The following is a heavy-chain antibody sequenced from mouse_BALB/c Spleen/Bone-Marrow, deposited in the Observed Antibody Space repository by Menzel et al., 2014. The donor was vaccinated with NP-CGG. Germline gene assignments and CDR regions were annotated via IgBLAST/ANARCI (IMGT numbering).Heavy chain of an antibody. Sequence: EVQLVESGAELVKPGASVKLSCTASGFNIKDTYMHWVKQRPEQGLEWIGRIDPANGNIEYDPKFQGKATITADTSSNTAYLRLSSLTSEDTAVYYCAPYYYGRWFANWGQGTLVTVSA. J-gene: IGHJ3*01. D-gene: IGHD1-1*01. V-gene: IGHV14-3*02. CDR1: GFNIKDTY. CDR2: IDPANGNI. CDR3: APYYYGRWFAN.